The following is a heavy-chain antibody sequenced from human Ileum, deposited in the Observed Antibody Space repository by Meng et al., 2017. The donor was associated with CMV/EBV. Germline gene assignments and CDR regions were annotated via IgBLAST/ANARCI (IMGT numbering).Heavy chain of an antibody. V-gene: IGHV1-69*02. CDR3: ASGNSSYDILTGYYSEGDY. J-gene: IGHJ4*02. CDR2: IIPILGIA. CDR1: GGTFSSYT. Sequence: SVKVSCKASGGTFSSYTISWVRQAPGQGLEWMGRIIPILGIANYAQKFQGRVTITADKSTSTAYMELSSLRSEDTAVYYCASGNSSYDILTGYYSEGDYWGQGTLVTVSS. D-gene: IGHD3-9*01.